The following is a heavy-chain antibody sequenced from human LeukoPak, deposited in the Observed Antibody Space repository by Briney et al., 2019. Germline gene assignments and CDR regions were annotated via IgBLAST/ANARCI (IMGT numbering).Heavy chain of an antibody. V-gene: IGHV3-30-3*01. J-gene: IGHJ4*02. CDR2: VSYDGSNK. D-gene: IGHD1-26*01. CDR3: ATIGDRRSGELYRIDY. CDR1: GFTFSNYA. Sequence: GGSLRLSCAASGFTFSNYAMHWVPQAPSKGLEWVAVVSYDGSNKYYADSVKGRFTISRDNSKNTLYLQMNSLRAEDAAVYCCATIGDRRSGELYRIDYWGQGTLVTVSA.